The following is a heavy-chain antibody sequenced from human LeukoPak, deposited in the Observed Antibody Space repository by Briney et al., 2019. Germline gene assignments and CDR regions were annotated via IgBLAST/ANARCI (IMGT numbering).Heavy chain of an antibody. J-gene: IGHJ4*02. CDR2: IYYSGST. D-gene: IGHD3-22*01. Sequence: SETLSLTCTVSGGSISSSSYYWGWIRQPPGKGLEWIGSIYYSGSTYYNPSLKSRVTISVDTSKNQFSLKLSSVTAADTAVYYCAREGVKYYYDSSGGFDYWGQGALVTVSS. CDR1: GGSISSSSYY. CDR3: AREGVKYYYDSSGGFDY. V-gene: IGHV4-39*07.